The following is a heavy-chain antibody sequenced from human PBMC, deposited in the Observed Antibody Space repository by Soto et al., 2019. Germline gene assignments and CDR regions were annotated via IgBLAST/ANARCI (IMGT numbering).Heavy chain of an antibody. CDR3: ARVSGIVVVPAATVANWFDP. V-gene: IGHV1-8*01. D-gene: IGHD2-2*01. CDR2: MNPNSGNT. Sequence: ASVKLSCKASGYTFSSYDINWVRQATGQGLEWMGWMNPNSGNTGYAQKFQGRVTMTRNTSISTAYMELSSLRSEDTAVYYCARVSGIVVVPAATVANWFDPWGQGTLVTVSS. CDR1: GYTFSSYD. J-gene: IGHJ5*02.